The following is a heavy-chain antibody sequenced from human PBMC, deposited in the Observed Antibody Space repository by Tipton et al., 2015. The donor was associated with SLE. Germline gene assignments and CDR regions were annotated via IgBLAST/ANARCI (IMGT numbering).Heavy chain of an antibody. CDR2: IDHSGST. V-gene: IGHV4-4*02. CDR1: GDSVSSNANL. Sequence: SLRLSCDVSGDSVSSNANLWSWVRQPPGKGLEWIGEIDHSGSTKYNSSLKSRVTISVDKSKNQFSLKMTFVTAADTAIYYCAGVRTEDIVSTKCNWFDPWGQGTLVTVSS. J-gene: IGHJ5*02. CDR3: AGVRTEDIVSTKCNWFDP. D-gene: IGHD5/OR15-5a*01.